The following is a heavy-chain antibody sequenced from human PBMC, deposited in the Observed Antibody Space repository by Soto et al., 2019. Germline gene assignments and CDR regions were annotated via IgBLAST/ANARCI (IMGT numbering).Heavy chain of an antibody. D-gene: IGHD3-22*01. CDR1: GGSISSGGYY. J-gene: IGHJ4*02. Sequence: SETLSLTCTVSGGSISSGGYYWSWIRQHPGKGLEWIGYIYYSGSTYYNPSLKSRVTISVDTSKNQFSLKLSSVTAADTAVYYCARLRAYYYDSSGYYHFDYWGQGTLVTVSS. V-gene: IGHV4-31*03. CDR3: ARLRAYYYDSSGYYHFDY. CDR2: IYYSGST.